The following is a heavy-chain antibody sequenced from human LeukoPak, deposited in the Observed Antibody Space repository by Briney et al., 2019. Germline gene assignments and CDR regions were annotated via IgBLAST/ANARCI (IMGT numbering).Heavy chain of an antibody. CDR1: GFTFGNYG. J-gene: IGHJ4*02. Sequence: PGRSLRLSCVASGFTFGNYGMHWVRQAPGKGLEWVAIIWFDGTNINYGDSVKGRFTISRDNSENTLFLQMNSLRAEDTAVYYCATENGDYSFEYWGQGTLVTVSS. CDR2: IWFDGTNI. CDR3: ATENGDYSFEY. V-gene: IGHV3-33*01. D-gene: IGHD4-17*01.